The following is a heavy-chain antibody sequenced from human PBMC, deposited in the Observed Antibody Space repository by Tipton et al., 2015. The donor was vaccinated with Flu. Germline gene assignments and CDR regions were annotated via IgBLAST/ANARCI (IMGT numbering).Heavy chain of an antibody. CDR3: TTSYFDSSGFRD. V-gene: IGHV3-15*05. J-gene: IGHJ4*02. CDR2: IKRKTDGGTT. Sequence: SLRLSCATSGFTFSHYWMNWVRQAPGKGLEWVGRIKRKTDGGTTDYAAPVEDRFTISRDDSKNTLYLQMNSLKTEDTAVYYCTTSYFDSSGFRDWGQGTLVTVSS. CDR1: GFTFSHYW. D-gene: IGHD3-22*01.